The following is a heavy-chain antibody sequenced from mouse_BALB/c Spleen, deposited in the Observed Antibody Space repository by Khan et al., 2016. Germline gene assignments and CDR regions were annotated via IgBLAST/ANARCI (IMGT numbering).Heavy chain of an antibody. CDR3: ARGTSMVTPFAY. Sequence: IQLVQSGAELVKPGASVKLSCTASGFNIKDTYMHWVKQRPEQGLEWIGRIDPANGNTKYDPKFQGKATITADTSSNTAYLQLSSLTSEDTAVYYCARGTSMVTPFAYWGQGTLVTVSA. J-gene: IGHJ3*01. D-gene: IGHD2-10*02. V-gene: IGHV14-3*02. CDR1: GFNIKDTY. CDR2: IDPANGNT.